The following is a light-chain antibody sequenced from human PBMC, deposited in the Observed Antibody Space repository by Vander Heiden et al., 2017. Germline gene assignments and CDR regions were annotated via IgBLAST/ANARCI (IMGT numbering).Light chain of an antibody. CDR3: CSDAGSATFV. V-gene: IGLV2-23*02. CDR1: SSDVGSHNL. Sequence: QSALTQPASVSGSPGQSITISCTGTSSDVGSHNLVSWYQQHPGKAPKLMIFEVTKRPAGVANRFSGSKSGNTASLTISGLQAEDEADYYCCSDAGSATFVFGTGTKVTVL. CDR2: EVT. J-gene: IGLJ1*01.